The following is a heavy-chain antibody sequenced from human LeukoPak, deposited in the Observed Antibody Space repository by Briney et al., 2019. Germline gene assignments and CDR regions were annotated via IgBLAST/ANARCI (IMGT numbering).Heavy chain of an antibody. Sequence: GGSLRLSCAVSGFTVSSNYMSWVRQAPGKGLEWVSVIYSGGSTYYADSVKGRFTISRDNSKNTLYLQMNSLRAEDTAVYYCARELGYCSGASCYFKYYGMDVWGQGTTDTVFS. J-gene: IGHJ6*02. CDR1: GFTVSSNY. V-gene: IGHV3-53*01. CDR3: ARELGYCSGASCYFKYYGMDV. CDR2: IYSGGST. D-gene: IGHD2-15*01.